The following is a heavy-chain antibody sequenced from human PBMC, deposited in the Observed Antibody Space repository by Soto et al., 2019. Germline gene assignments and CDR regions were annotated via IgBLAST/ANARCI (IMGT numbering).Heavy chain of an antibody. CDR1: NDSLSSHF. J-gene: IGHJ4*02. Sequence: ASVKVSGKASNDSLSSHFIHWVRQAPGEGLEWRGIINPGPNRARYSKEFQGRLTRPSDMPSRPVYMQLRNLRSDDPGVYYCARASSRVSSVVAAYWGQGTMVTVSS. CDR3: ARASSRVSSVVAAY. CDR2: INPGPNRA. D-gene: IGHD3-22*01. V-gene: IGHV1-46*01.